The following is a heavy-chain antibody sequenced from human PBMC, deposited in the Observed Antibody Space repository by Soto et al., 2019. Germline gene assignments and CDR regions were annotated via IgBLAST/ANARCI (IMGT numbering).Heavy chain of an antibody. CDR2: INAGNGNT. J-gene: IGHJ6*03. CDR3: AVLEYCSSTSCYSSDYYYYYMDV. D-gene: IGHD2-2*01. V-gene: IGHV1-3*01. CDR1: GYTFTSYA. Sequence: QVQLVQSGAEVKKPGASVKVSCKASGYTFTSYAMRWVRQAPGQRLEWMGWINAGNGNTKYSQKFQGRVTITRDTSASTAYMELSSLRSEDTAVYYCAVLEYCSSTSCYSSDYYYYYMDVWGKGTTVTVSS.